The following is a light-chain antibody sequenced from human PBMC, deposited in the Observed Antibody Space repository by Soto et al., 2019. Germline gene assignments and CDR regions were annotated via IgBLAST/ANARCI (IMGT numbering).Light chain of an antibody. J-gene: IGKJ4*01. CDR2: GAT. CDR3: QQSHNAPLT. V-gene: IGKV1-39*01. Sequence: DIRMTQSPSSLSASVGDRVTLTCRARQNINSYLNWYQHKPGRAPKGLVYGATNLPSGVPSRFSGSGSGTEFTFNISSLQPEDFATYYCQQSHNAPLTFGGGTRVE. CDR1: QNINSY.